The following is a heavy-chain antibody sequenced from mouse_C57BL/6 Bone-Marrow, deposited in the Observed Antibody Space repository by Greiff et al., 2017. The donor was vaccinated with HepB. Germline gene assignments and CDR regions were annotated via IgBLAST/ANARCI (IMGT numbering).Heavy chain of an antibody. CDR2: IDPENGDT. V-gene: IGHV14-4*01. CDR3: TTSYSNNYYAMDY. J-gene: IGHJ4*01. CDR1: GFNIKDDY. D-gene: IGHD2-5*01. Sequence: DVKLVESGAELVRPGASVKLSCTASGFNIKDDYMHWVKQRPEQGLEWIGWIDPENGDTEYASKFQGKATITADTSSNTAYLQLSSLTSEDTAVYYCTTSYSNNYYAMDYWGQGTSVTVSS.